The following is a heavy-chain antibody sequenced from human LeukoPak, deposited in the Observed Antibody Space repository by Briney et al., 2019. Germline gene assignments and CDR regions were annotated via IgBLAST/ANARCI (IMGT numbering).Heavy chain of an antibody. V-gene: IGHV3-30*18. J-gene: IGHJ4*02. Sequence: GGSLRLSCAASGFTFSSYGMHWVRQAPGKGLEWVAVISYDGSNKYYADSVKGRFTISRDNSKNTLYLQMNSLRAEDTAVYYCAKDQLWDGSSCPTNWGQGTLVTVSP. CDR1: GFTFSSYG. CDR2: ISYDGSNK. D-gene: IGHD6-13*01. CDR3: AKDQLWDGSSCPTN.